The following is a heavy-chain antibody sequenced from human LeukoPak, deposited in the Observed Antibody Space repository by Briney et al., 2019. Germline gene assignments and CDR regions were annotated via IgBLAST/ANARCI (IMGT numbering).Heavy chain of an antibody. V-gene: IGHV3-74*01. D-gene: IGHD4-17*01. CDR3: ASAPTKSDYPWFDP. Sequence: PGGSLRLSCAASGFTFCSYWMHWVRQAPGKGLVWVSRINSDGSGTSYADSVKGRFTISRDNAKNTLYLQMNSLRAEDTAVYYCASAPTKSDYPWFDPWGQGTLVTVSS. CDR2: INSDGSGT. CDR1: GFTFCSYW. J-gene: IGHJ5*02.